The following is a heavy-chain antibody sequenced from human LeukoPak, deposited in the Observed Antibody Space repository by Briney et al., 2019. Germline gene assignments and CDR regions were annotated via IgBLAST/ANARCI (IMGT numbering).Heavy chain of an antibody. Sequence: GGSLRLSSAASGFTFSSYWMHWVRQTLGKGLMWVSRIKSDGSTIYADSVKGRFTISRDNAKNTLYLQMNSLRADDTAMYYCARAVTYFYGSVTYDWFDPWGQGTLVTVSS. CDR2: IKSDGST. V-gene: IGHV3-74*01. J-gene: IGHJ5*02. D-gene: IGHD3-10*01. CDR3: ARAVTYFYGSVTYDWFDP. CDR1: GFTFSSYW.